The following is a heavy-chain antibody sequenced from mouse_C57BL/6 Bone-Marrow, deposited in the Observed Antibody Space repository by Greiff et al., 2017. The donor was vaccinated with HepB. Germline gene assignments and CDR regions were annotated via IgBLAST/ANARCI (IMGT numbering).Heavy chain of an antibody. V-gene: IGHV1-82*01. J-gene: IGHJ3*01. D-gene: IGHD1-1*01. CDR1: GYAFSSSW. Sequence: VQLVESGPELVKPGASVKISCKASGYAFSSSWMNWVKQRPGKGLEWIGRIYPGDGDTNYNGKFKGKATLTADKSSSTAYMQLSSLTSEDSAVYFCARSAGSSYGFAYWGQGTLVTVSA. CDR2: IYPGDGDT. CDR3: ARSAGSSYGFAY.